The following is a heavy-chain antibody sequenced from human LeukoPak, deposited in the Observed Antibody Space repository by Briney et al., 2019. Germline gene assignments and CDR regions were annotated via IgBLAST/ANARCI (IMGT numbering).Heavy chain of an antibody. V-gene: IGHV1-2*02. CDR1: GYTFTAYY. Sequence: GASVKVSCKASGYTFTAYYLYWVRQAPGQGLEWIGWIYPASGSTNYAQKFQGRITMTRDTSNTTAYMELSRLRSDDTAVYYCARVGGQYWFDPWGQGTLVTVSS. J-gene: IGHJ5*02. CDR3: ARVGGQYWFDP. D-gene: IGHD3-16*01. CDR2: IYPASGST.